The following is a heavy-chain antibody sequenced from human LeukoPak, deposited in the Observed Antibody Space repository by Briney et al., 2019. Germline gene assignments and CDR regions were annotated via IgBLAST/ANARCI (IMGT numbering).Heavy chain of an antibody. CDR1: GFTFSSYG. CDR2: IWYDGSNK. V-gene: IGHV3-33*01. J-gene: IGHJ6*02. D-gene: IGHD3-16*02. Sequence: GGSLRLSCAASGFTFSSYGMHWVRQAPGKGLEWVAVIWYDGSNKYYADSVKGRFTISRDNSKNSLYLKMNSLRTEDTAVYYCARDFGLRLGELSPWYYYGTEVSGQGTTVTVSS. CDR3: ARDFGLRLGELSPWYYYGTEV.